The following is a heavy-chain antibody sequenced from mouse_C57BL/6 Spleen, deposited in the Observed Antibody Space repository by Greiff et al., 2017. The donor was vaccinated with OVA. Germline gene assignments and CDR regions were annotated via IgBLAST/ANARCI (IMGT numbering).Heavy chain of an antibody. CDR2: ISSGSSTI. Sequence: EVKVVESGGGLVKPGGSLKLSCAASGFTFSDYGMHWVRQAPEKGLEWVAYISSGSSTIYYADTVKGRFTISRDNAKNTLFLQMTSLRSEDTAMYYCARPYGSSPYYFDYWGQGTTLTVSS. D-gene: IGHD1-1*01. CDR1: GFTFSDYG. V-gene: IGHV5-17*01. CDR3: ARPYGSSPYYFDY. J-gene: IGHJ2*01.